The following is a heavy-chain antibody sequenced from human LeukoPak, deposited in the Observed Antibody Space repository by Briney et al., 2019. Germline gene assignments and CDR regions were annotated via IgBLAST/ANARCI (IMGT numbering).Heavy chain of an antibody. V-gene: IGHV4-61*02. CDR1: GGSISSSTYS. D-gene: IGHD5-18*01. J-gene: IGHJ4*02. CDR3: ARGVLDTAMVRFDY. CDR2: IHSSGST. Sequence: SETLSLTCTVSGGSISSSTYSWTWIRQPAGKGLEWIGRIHSSGSTQYNPSLKSRVTISVDTSKNHFSLNLSSVTAADTAVYFCARGVLDTAMVRFDYWGQGTLVTVSS.